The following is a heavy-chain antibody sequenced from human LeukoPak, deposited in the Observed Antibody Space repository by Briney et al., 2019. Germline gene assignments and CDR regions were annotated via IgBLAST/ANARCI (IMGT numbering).Heavy chain of an antibody. J-gene: IGHJ6*02. CDR1: GFTFSNYW. CDR3: ARRNAMDV. V-gene: IGHV3-7*03. CDR2: INRDGSER. Sequence: GGSLRLSCAASGFTFSNYWMTWVRQAPGKGLEWVANINRDGSERYYVDSVKGRFTISRDDAKSSLYLQMNSRRAEDTAAYYCARRNAMDVWGQGTTVIVFS.